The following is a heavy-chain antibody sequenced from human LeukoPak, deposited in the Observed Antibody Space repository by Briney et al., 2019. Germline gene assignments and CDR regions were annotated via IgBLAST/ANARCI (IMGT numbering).Heavy chain of an antibody. V-gene: IGHV5-51*01. CDR2: IYPGDSDT. CDR1: GYSFTSYW. CDR3: ARRRYYYDSSGYYPGAVFDY. J-gene: IGHJ4*02. D-gene: IGHD3-22*01. Sequence: GESLKISCKGSGYSFTSYWIGWVRQMPGKGLEWMGIIYPGDSDTRYSPSFQGQVTISADKSISTAYLQWSSPKASDTAMYYCARRRYYYDSSGYYPGAVFDYWGQGTLVTVSS.